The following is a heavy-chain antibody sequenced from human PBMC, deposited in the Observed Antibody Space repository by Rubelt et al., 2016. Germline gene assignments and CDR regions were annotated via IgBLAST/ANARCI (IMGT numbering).Heavy chain of an antibody. CDR1: GGSFSGYY. Sequence: TCAVYGGSFSGYYWSWIRQPPGKGLEWIGEINHSGSTNYSPSLKSRVTISVDTSKNQFSLKLSSVTAADTAVYYCASDDPSIAVAGPVFDYWGQGTLVTVSS. CDR2: INHSGST. V-gene: IGHV4-34*01. CDR3: ASDDPSIAVAGPVFDY. J-gene: IGHJ4*02. D-gene: IGHD6-19*01.